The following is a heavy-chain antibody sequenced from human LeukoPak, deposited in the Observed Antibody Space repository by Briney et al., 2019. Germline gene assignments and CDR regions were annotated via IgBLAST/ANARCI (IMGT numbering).Heavy chain of an antibody. CDR2: ISGSGGST. CDR3: ARPFNDFWSGYYVY. CDR1: GFTLSSYA. J-gene: IGHJ4*02. Sequence: PGGSLRLSCAASGFTLSSYAMSWVRQAPGKGLEWVSAISGSGGSTYYADSVKGRFTISRDNSKNTLYLQVNSLRAEDTAVYYCARPFNDFWSGYYVYWGQGTLVTVSS. V-gene: IGHV3-23*01. D-gene: IGHD3-3*01.